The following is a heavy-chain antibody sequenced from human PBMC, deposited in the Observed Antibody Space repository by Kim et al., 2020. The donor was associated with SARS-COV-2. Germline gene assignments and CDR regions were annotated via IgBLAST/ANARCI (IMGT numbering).Heavy chain of an antibody. CDR2: IIPIFGTA. D-gene: IGHD3-3*01. J-gene: IGHJ5*02. Sequence: SVKVSCKASGGTFSSYSISWVRQAPGQGLEWMGGIIPIFGTANYAQKFQGRVTITADESTRTAYMELSSLRSEDTAVYYCARARVDYDFWSCYYLPIWFDPWRQETLVTVSS. CDR1: GGTFSSYS. V-gene: IGHV1-69*13. CDR3: ARARVDYDFWSCYYLPIWFDP.